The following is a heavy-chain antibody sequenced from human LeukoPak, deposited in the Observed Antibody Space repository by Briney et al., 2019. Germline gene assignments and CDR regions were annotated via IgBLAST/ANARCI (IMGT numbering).Heavy chain of an antibody. CDR3: ARHSHYYYMDV. CDR1: GGSISSYY. CDR2: INYSGST. J-gene: IGHJ6*03. Sequence: SETLSLTCTVSGGSISSYYWSWIRQPPGKGLEWIGYINYSGSTKYNPSLKSRVTIAVDTSKNPFSLKLSSVTAADTAVYYCARHSHYYYMDVWGKGTTVTVSS. V-gene: IGHV4-59*01. D-gene: IGHD2-21*01.